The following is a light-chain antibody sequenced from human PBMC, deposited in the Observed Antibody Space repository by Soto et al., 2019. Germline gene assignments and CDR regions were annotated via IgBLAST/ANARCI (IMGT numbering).Light chain of an antibody. Sequence: QSVLTQPRSVSGPPGQTVTIACTGTSSDVGGYNYVSWYQQHPGKVPKLVIYDVNKRPSGVPDRFSGSKSGNTASLTISGLQAEDEADYYCCSYAGSYTPNVFGTGTKVTVL. CDR1: SSDVGGYNY. V-gene: IGLV2-11*01. CDR3: CSYAGSYTPNV. CDR2: DVN. J-gene: IGLJ1*01.